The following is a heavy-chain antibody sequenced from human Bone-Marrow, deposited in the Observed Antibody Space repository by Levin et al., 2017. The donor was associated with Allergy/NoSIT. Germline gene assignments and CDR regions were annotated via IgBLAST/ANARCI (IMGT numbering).Heavy chain of an antibody. Sequence: ASVKVSCKASGYTFTSYYMHWVRQAPGQGLEWMGIINPSGGSTSYAQKFQGRVTMTRDTSTSTVYMELSSLRSEDTAVYYCARGGRYCTNGVCYFYYYYGMDVWGQGTTVTVSS. CDR1: GYTFTSYY. J-gene: IGHJ6*02. V-gene: IGHV1-46*01. CDR2: INPSGGST. D-gene: IGHD2-8*01. CDR3: ARGGRYCTNGVCYFYYYYGMDV.